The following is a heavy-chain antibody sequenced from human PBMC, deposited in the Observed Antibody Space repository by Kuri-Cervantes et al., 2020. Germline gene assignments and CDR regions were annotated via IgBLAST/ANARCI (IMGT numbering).Heavy chain of an antibody. Sequence: GESLKISCAASGFTFSTYAMTWVRQAPGKGLEWVSSITDNGGGTFYADFAKGRFTISRDNSKNTLYLQMNSLRAEDTALYYCAKTPGLLWFGNWFDPWGQGTLVTVSS. V-gene: IGHV3-23*01. CDR1: GFTFSTYA. J-gene: IGHJ5*02. D-gene: IGHD3-10*01. CDR2: ITDNGGGT. CDR3: AKTPGLLWFGNWFDP.